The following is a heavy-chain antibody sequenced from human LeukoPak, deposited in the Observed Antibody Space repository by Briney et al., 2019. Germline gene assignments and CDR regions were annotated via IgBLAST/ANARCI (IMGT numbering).Heavy chain of an antibody. V-gene: IGHV1-8*01. Sequence: ASVKVSCKASGYTFTSYDINWVRQATGQGLEWMGWMNPNSGNTGYAQKFQGRVTMTRNTSISTAYMELSSLRSEDTAVYYCAIPYYDSSGYLFFDYWGQGTLVTVSS. D-gene: IGHD3-22*01. J-gene: IGHJ4*02. CDR3: AIPYYDSSGYLFFDY. CDR1: GYTFTSYD. CDR2: MNPNSGNT.